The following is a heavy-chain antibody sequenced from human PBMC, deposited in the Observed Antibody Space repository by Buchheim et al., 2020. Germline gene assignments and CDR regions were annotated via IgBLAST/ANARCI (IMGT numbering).Heavy chain of an antibody. CDR3: ARLTPMMTYYYDSSGYNGGFDP. V-gene: IGHV5-51*01. J-gene: IGHJ5*02. CDR1: GYSFTSYW. D-gene: IGHD3-22*01. Sequence: EVQLVQSGAEVKKPGESLKISCKGSGYSFTSYWIGWVRQMPGKGLEWMGIIYPGDSDTRYSPSFQGQVTISADNSISTAYPQWSSLKASDTAMYYCARLTPMMTYYYDSSGYNGGFDPWGQGTL. CDR2: IYPGDSDT.